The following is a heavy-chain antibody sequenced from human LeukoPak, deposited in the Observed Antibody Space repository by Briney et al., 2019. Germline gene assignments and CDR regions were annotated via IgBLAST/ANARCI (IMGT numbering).Heavy chain of an antibody. CDR1: GGTFSSYA. Sequence: GASVKVSCKASGGTFSSYAISWVRQAPGQGLGWMGRIIPILGVANYAQKFKGRVTITADKSTSTAYMELSSLRSEDTAVYYCARGGVTAMVKFDYWGQGTLVTVSS. J-gene: IGHJ4*02. V-gene: IGHV1-69*04. CDR2: IIPILGVA. CDR3: ARGGVTAMVKFDY. D-gene: IGHD5-18*01.